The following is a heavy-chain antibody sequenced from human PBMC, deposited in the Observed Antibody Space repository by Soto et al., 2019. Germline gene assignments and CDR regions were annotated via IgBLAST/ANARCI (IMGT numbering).Heavy chain of an antibody. CDR1: GFIFRDFY. CDR2: ISSSSSST. V-gene: IGHV3-11*06. CDR3: AKEDFWSGYYPFFDYYGMDV. Sequence: PGGSLRLSCAASGFIFRDFYMSWIRQVPGKGLEWLSKISSSSSSTDYADSVKGRFTISRDNAKNSLYLQMSSLRAEDTAVYYCAKEDFWSGYYPFFDYYGMDVWGQGTTVTVSS. D-gene: IGHD3-3*01. J-gene: IGHJ6*02.